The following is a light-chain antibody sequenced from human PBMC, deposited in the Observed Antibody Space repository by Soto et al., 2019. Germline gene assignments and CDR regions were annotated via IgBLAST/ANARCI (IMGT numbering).Light chain of an antibody. CDR1: SSDVGGYNY. V-gene: IGLV2-14*01. CDR3: SSYTSSSTLDV. Sequence: SVLPQPASVSRSPGQSITISCTGTSSDVGGYNYVSWYQQHPGKAPKLMIYDVSNRPSGVSNRFSGSKSGNTASLTISGLQAEDEADYYCSSYTSSSTLDVFGTGTKVTVL. J-gene: IGLJ1*01. CDR2: DVS.